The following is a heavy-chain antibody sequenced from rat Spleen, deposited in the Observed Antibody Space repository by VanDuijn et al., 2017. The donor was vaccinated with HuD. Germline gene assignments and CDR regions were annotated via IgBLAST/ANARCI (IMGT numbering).Heavy chain of an antibody. CDR3: ARHMGITFDY. Sequence: EVQLVESGGGLVQPGRSLKLSCTASGLTFSKYDMAWVRQAPTKGLEWIASISAGGGNTYYRDSVKGRFTISRDNAKNTQYLQMDSLRSEDTATYYCARHMGITFDYWGQGVMVTVSS. CDR1: GLTFSKYD. D-gene: IGHD1-7*01. V-gene: IGHV5S13*01. J-gene: IGHJ2*01. CDR2: ISAGGGNT.